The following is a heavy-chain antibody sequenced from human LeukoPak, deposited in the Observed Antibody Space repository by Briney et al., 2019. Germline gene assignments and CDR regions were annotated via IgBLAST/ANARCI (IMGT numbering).Heavy chain of an antibody. J-gene: IGHJ4*02. CDR3: ARGGGTYGFLFDY. CDR2: ISSSYGYT. V-gene: IGHV3-21*05. CDR1: GFTFSSYS. D-gene: IGHD3-10*01. Sequence: GESLKISCAASGFTFSSYSMNWVRQAPGKGLEWISYISSSYGYTDYADSVKGRFTISRDNAKSSLYLHLNSLRAEDTAAYYCARGGGTYGFLFDYWGQGTLVTVSS.